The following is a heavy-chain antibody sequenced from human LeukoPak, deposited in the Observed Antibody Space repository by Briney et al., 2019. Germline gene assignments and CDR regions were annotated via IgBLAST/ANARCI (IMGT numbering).Heavy chain of an antibody. Sequence: GGSLRLSCAASGFTFSDYYMSWIRQAPGKGLEWVSYISSSGSTIYYADSVKGRFTISRDNAKNSLYLQMNSLRAEDTAVYYCARDSLRFLECPHDAFDIWGQGTMVTVSS. CDR1: GFTFSDYY. D-gene: IGHD3-3*01. CDR3: ARDSLRFLECPHDAFDI. CDR2: ISSSGSTI. V-gene: IGHV3-11*01. J-gene: IGHJ3*02.